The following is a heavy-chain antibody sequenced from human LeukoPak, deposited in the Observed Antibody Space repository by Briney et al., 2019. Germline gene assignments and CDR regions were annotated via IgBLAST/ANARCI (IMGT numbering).Heavy chain of an antibody. CDR1: GFTFSAYS. Sequence: GGSLRLSCAASGFTFSAYSMNWVRQAPGKGLEWVSSISSGSSYKYYADSVKGRFTISRDNAKNSLYLQMNSLRAEDTAVYYCARDQRYYYGSGSPDYWGQGTLVTVSS. CDR3: ARDQRYYYGSGSPDY. J-gene: IGHJ4*02. CDR2: ISSGSSYK. D-gene: IGHD3-10*01. V-gene: IGHV3-21*01.